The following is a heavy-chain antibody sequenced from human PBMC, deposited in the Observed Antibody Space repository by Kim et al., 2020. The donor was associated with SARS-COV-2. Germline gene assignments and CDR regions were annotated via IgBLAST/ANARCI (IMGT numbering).Heavy chain of an antibody. J-gene: IGHJ4*02. CDR2: ISSNGGST. D-gene: IGHD1-26*01. V-gene: IGHV3-64D*06. CDR3: VKSQIVGDTTHGIDY. Sequence: GGSLRLSCSASGFTFSSYAMHWVRQAPGKGLEYVSAISSNGGSTYYADSVKGRFTISRDNSKNTLYLQMSSLRAEDTAVYYCVKSQIVGDTTHGIDYWGQGTLVTVSS. CDR1: GFTFSSYA.